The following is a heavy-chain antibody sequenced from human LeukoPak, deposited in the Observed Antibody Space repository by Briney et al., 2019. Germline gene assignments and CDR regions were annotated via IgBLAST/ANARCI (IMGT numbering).Heavy chain of an antibody. CDR3: ARAGPNYDFWSGSMSYFDY. CDR2: IYYSGST. D-gene: IGHD3-3*01. V-gene: IGHV4-31*03. Sequence: PSETLSLTCTVSGGSISSGGYYWSWIRQHPGKGLEWIGYIYYSGSTYYNPSLKSRVTISVDTSKNQFSLKLSSVTAADTAVYYCARAGPNYDFWSGSMSYFDYWGQGTLVTVSS. J-gene: IGHJ4*02. CDR1: GGSISSGGYY.